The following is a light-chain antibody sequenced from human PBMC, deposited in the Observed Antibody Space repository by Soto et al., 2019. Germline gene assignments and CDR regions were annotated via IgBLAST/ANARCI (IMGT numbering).Light chain of an antibody. J-gene: IGLJ1*01. CDR3: CSYGGSNILYV. CDR2: KVS. V-gene: IGLV2-8*01. Sequence: ALTQPPSASGSPGQSVTISCTGTSSDVGGYDYVSWYQQHPGKAPKLLIYKVSQRPSGVPDRFSGSKSGSTASLTVSGPQADDEADYYCCSYGGSNILYVFGTGTKVTVL. CDR1: SSDVGGYDY.